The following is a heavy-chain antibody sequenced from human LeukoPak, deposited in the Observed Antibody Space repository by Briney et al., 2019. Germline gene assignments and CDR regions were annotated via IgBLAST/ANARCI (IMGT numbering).Heavy chain of an antibody. CDR1: GFTFSSYW. CDR2: ISGSGGST. J-gene: IGHJ4*02. D-gene: IGHD3-3*01. CDR3: AKVESVDFWSNYYTA. V-gene: IGHV3-23*01. Sequence: GGSLRLSCAASGFTFSSYWMSWVRQAPGKGLEWVSAISGSGGSTYYADSVKGRFTISRDNSKNTLYLQMNGLRAEDTAVYYCAKVESVDFWSNYYTAWGQGTLVTVSS.